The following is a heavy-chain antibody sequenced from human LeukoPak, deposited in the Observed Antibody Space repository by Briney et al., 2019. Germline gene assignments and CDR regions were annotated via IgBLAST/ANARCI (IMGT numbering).Heavy chain of an antibody. V-gene: IGHV1-18*01. CDR1: GYTFTSYG. CDR3: ARERQLVPYDAFDI. D-gene: IGHD6-13*01. CDR2: ISAYNGNT. Sequence: GASVKVSCKAPGYTFTSYGISWVRQAPGQGLEWMGWISAYNGNTNYAQKLQGRVTMTTDTSTSTAYMELRSLRSDDTAVYYCARERQLVPYDAFDIWGQGTMVTVSS. J-gene: IGHJ3*02.